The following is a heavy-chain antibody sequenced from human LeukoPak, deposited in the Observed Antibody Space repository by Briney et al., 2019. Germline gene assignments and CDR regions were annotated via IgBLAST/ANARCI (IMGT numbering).Heavy chain of an antibody. CDR1: GGSISSYY. V-gene: IGHV4-59*12. D-gene: IGHD2-2*02. CDR2: VYYSGST. Sequence: PSETLSLTCTVSGGSISSYYWSWIRQPPGKGLEWIGYVYYSGSTNYNPSLKSRVTISLDTSKKQFSLKLSSVTAVDTAVYYCARRPFHTPSDYYYGMDVWGQGTTVTVSS. J-gene: IGHJ6*02. CDR3: ARRPFHTPSDYYYGMDV.